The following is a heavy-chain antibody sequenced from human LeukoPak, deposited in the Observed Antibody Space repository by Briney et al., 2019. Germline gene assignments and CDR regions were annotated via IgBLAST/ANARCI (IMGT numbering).Heavy chain of an antibody. CDR2: IRGSGDSS. CDR3: AKRPRLGTGTTCFDP. V-gene: IGHV3-23*01. J-gene: IGHJ5*02. CDR1: GFTINTNY. Sequence: PGGSLRLSCAASGFTINTNYMNWVRQAPGRGLEWVSSIRGSGDSSYYADSVRGRFTISRDNSKSTLFLQMNSLRAEDTAVYYCAKRPRLGTGTTCFDPWGQGTLVTVSS. D-gene: IGHD1-7*01.